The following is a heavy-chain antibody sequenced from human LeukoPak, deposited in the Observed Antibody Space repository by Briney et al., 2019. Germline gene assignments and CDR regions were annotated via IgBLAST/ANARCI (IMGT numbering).Heavy chain of an antibody. CDR2: ISSSGSTI. Sequence: GGSLRLSCAASGFTFSSYWMSWVRQAPGKGLEWVSYISSSGSTIYYADSVKGRFTISRDNAKNSLFLQMISLRAEDTAVYYCAKDISDSSGYPVYYMDVWGKGTTVTISS. CDR1: GFTFSSYW. CDR3: AKDISDSSGYPVYYMDV. V-gene: IGHV3-48*01. J-gene: IGHJ6*03. D-gene: IGHD3-22*01.